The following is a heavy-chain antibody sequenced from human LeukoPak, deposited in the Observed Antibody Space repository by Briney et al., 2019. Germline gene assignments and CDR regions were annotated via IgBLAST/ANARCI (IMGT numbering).Heavy chain of an antibody. Sequence: SVKVSCKASGGTFSSYAISWVRQAPGQGLEWMGGIIPIFGTANYAQKFQGRVTITADESTSTAYMELSSLRSEDTAVYYCARDCSSTSCYGGGDYWGQGTLVTVSS. CDR3: ARDCSSTSCYGGGDY. CDR2: IIPIFGTA. CDR1: GGTFSSYA. D-gene: IGHD2-2*01. J-gene: IGHJ4*02. V-gene: IGHV1-69*13.